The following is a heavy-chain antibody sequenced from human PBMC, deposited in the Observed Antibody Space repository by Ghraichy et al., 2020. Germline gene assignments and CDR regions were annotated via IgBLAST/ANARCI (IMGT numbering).Heavy chain of an antibody. V-gene: IGHV3-21*01. CDR2: ISSSSSYI. D-gene: IGHD3-10*01. Sequence: GGSLRLSCAASGFTFSSYSMNWVRQAPGKGLEWVSSISSSSSYIYYADSVKGRFTISRDNAKNSLYLQMNSLRAEDTAVYYCARDRGTMVRGVIITTVDYWGQGTLVTVSS. CDR3: ARDRGTMVRGVIITTVDY. CDR1: GFTFSSYS. J-gene: IGHJ4*02.